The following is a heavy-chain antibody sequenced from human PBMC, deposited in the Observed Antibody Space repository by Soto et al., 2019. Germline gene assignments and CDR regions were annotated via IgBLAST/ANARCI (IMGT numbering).Heavy chain of an antibody. V-gene: IGHV3-48*01. J-gene: IGHJ4*02. CDR1: GFTFSTYS. CDR2: ISSSSSTI. D-gene: IGHD3-22*01. Sequence: LRLSCAASGFTFSTYSMNWVRQAPGKGLEWVSYISSSSSTIFYTDSVKGRFTVSRDNAKNSLYLQMNSLRAEDTAVCYCARPTYYYDSSGPPAYWGQGTLVTVSS. CDR3: ARPTYYYDSSGPPAY.